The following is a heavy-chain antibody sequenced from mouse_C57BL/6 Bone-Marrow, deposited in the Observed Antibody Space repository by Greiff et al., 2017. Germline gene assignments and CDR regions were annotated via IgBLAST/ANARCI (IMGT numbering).Heavy chain of an antibody. J-gene: IGHJ4*01. Sequence: EVQLVESGPELVKPGDSVKISCKASGYSFTGYFMNWVMQSHGKSLEWIGRINPYNGDTFYNQKFKGKATLTVDKSSSTAHMELRSLTSEDSAVYYCARLANYYGSRYAMDYWGQGTSVTVS. V-gene: IGHV1-20*01. D-gene: IGHD1-1*01. CDR3: ARLANYYGSRYAMDY. CDR1: GYSFTGYF. CDR2: INPYNGDT.